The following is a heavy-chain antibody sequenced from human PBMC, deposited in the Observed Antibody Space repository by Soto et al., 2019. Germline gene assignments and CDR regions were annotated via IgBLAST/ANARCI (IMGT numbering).Heavy chain of an antibody. J-gene: IGHJ4*02. CDR1: GGSISSGGYY. V-gene: IGHV4-31*03. CDR2: IYYSGST. D-gene: IGHD2-8*01. Sequence: SETLSLTCTVSGGSISSGGYYWSWIRQHPGKGLEWIGYIYYSGSTYYNPSLKSRVTISVDTSKNQFSLKLSSVTAADTAVYYCARVRGYCTNGVCYTVDYWGQGTLVTVSS. CDR3: ARVRGYCTNGVCYTVDY.